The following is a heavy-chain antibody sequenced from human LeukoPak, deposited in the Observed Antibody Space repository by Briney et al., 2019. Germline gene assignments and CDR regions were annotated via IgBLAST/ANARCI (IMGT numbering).Heavy chain of an antibody. Sequence: ASVKVSCKASGYTFTSYYMHWVRQAPGRGLEWMGIINPSGGSTSCAQKFQGRVTMTRDTSTSTVYMELSSLRSEDTAVYYCARDQGRNYYDSSGYYQGDWFDPWGQGTLVTVSP. J-gene: IGHJ5*02. CDR3: ARDQGRNYYDSSGYYQGDWFDP. CDR1: GYTFTSYY. D-gene: IGHD3-22*01. CDR2: INPSGGST. V-gene: IGHV1-46*01.